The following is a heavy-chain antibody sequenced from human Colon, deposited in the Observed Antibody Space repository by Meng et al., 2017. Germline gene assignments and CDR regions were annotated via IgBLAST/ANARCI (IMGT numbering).Heavy chain of an antibody. D-gene: IGHD1-1*01. CDR1: GVSMSSYY. V-gene: IGHV4-59*01. J-gene: IGHJ5*02. Sequence: GSLRLSCSVSGVSMSSYYWTWIRQPPGKVPEWIGYVYSSGKTSYNHSLKNRVTISVDTSKKQFSLNLKSVSAADTAVYYCARGRRYNWNDEGPYSFEHWGQGILVTVSS. CDR2: VYSSGKT. CDR3: ARGRRYNWNDEGPYSFEH.